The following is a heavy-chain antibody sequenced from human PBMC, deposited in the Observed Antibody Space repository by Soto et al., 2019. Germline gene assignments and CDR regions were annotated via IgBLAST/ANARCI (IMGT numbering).Heavy chain of an antibody. CDR3: ARTSIVVVPAAYYYYGMDV. CDR1: GGSISSGGYY. Sequence: SETLSLTCTVSGGSISSGGYYWSWIRQHPGKGLEWIGYIYYSGSTYYNPSLKSRVTISVDTSKNQFSLKLSSVTAADTAVYYCARTSIVVVPAAYYYYGMDVWGQGTTVTVSS. D-gene: IGHD2-2*01. J-gene: IGHJ6*02. V-gene: IGHV4-31*03. CDR2: IYYSGST.